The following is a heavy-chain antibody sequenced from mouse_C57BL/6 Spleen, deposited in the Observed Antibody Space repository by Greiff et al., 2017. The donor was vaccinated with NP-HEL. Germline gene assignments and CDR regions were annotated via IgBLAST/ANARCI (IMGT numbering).Heavy chain of an antibody. J-gene: IGHJ4*01. D-gene: IGHD2-2*01. CDR3: ARRYGYPYYYAMDY. Sequence: QVQLQQSGAELVRPGTSVKVSCKASGYAFTNYLIEWVKQRPGQGLEWIGVINPGSGGTNYNEKFKGKATLTADKSSSTAYMQLSSLTSEDSAVYFCARRYGYPYYYAMDYWGQGTSVTVSS. V-gene: IGHV1-54*01. CDR1: GYAFTNYL. CDR2: INPGSGGT.